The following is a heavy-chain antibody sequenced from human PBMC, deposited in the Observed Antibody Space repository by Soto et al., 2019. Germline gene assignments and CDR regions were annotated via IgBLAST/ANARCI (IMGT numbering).Heavy chain of an antibody. CDR3: ASSIVTIDYYYYYMDV. J-gene: IGHJ6*03. CDR1: GFTFRRSW. D-gene: IGHD4-4*01. V-gene: IGHV3-7*01. CDR2: IKQDGSEK. Sequence: XXSLRLAFAASGFTFRRSWMRWVPQAPGKGLEWVANIKQDGSEKYYVDSVKGRFTISRDNAKNSLYLQMNSLRAEDTAVYYCASSIVTIDYYYYYMDVWGKGTTVTVSS.